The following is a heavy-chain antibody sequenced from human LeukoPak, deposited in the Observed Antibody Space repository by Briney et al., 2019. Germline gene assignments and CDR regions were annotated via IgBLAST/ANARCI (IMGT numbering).Heavy chain of an antibody. Sequence: SETLSLTCSVSDVSISSHYWSWLRQPPGKGLEWIAYMRDTVNTKDNPSFKSRLTLSADTSKNQFSLRLSSVNAADSAVYYCATIKRGNIYGYFDFWGQGILVTVSS. J-gene: IGHJ4*02. CDR2: MRDTVNT. V-gene: IGHV4-59*11. CDR1: DVSISSHY. D-gene: IGHD5-18*01. CDR3: ATIKRGNIYGYFDF.